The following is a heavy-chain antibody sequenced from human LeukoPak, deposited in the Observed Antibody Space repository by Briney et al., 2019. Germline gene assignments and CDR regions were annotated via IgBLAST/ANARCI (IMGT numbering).Heavy chain of an antibody. CDR1: AFTFANTW. J-gene: IGHJ4*02. CDR2: INNDGSTT. D-gene: IGHD3-10*01. CDR3: AIGGTYGSGS. Sequence: GGSLRLSCAASAFTFANTWMHWVRQAPGKGLVWVSLINNDGSTTNYADSVKGRFTISRDNAKNTVYLQMNSLRAEDTAVYYCAIGGTYGSGSWGQGTLVTVSS. V-gene: IGHV3-74*01.